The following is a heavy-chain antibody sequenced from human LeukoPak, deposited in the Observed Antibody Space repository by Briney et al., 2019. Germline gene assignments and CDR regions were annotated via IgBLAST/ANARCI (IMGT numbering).Heavy chain of an antibody. CDR1: GFPFSGYS. J-gene: IGHJ5*02. CDR3: ARVTGTTSVVMDS. D-gene: IGHD1-7*01. CDR2: ISGSSLTI. V-gene: IGHV3-48*01. Sequence: GGSLGLSCAASGFPFSGYSMNWVRQAPGKGLEWVSYISGSSLTIYYADSVKGRFTVSRDNAKDSLFLQMNSLRAEDTAVYYCARVTGTTSVVMDSWGQGTLVTVSS.